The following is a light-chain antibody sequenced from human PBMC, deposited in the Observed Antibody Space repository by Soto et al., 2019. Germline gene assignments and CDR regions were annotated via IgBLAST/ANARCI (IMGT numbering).Light chain of an antibody. CDR2: GAS. CDR3: QQYNNWPLT. V-gene: IGKV3-15*01. CDR1: QSVSNN. Sequence: EIVMTQSPATLSVSPGESATLSCRASQSVSNNLTWYQQKPGQPPRLLIYGASTRATGVPGRFSGSGSGTEFTLTISSLQSEDFAVYWCQQYNNWPLTFGPGTRLEIK. J-gene: IGKJ5*01.